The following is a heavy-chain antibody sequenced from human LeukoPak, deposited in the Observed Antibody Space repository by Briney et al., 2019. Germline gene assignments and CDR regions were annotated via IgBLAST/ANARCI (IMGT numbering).Heavy chain of an antibody. V-gene: IGHV3-33*01. J-gene: IGHJ4*02. D-gene: IGHD5-18*01. CDR2: IWYDGSNK. Sequence: GGSLRLSCAASGFTFSSYGMHWVRQAPGKGLEWVAVIWYDGSNKYYADSVKGRFTISRDNSKNTLYLQMNSLRAEDTAVYYCARDGRGVYSNGWSYFDYWGQGTLVTVSS. CDR1: GFTFSSYG. CDR3: ARDGRGVYSNGWSYFDY.